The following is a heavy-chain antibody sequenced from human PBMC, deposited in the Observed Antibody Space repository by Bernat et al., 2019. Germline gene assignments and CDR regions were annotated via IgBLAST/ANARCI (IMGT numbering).Heavy chain of an antibody. CDR3: AGEGGDCSGGSCARTFYYYYYYYMDV. CDR2: ISYDGSNK. CDR1: GFTFSSYA. V-gene: IGHV3-30*01. Sequence: QVQLVESGGGVVQPGRSLRLSCAASGFTFSSYAMHWVRQAPGKGLEWVAVISYDGSNKYYADSVKGRFTISRDNSKNTLYLQMNSLRAEDTAVYYCAGEGGDCSGGSCARTFYYYYYYYMDVWGKGTTVTVSS. D-gene: IGHD2-15*01. J-gene: IGHJ6*03.